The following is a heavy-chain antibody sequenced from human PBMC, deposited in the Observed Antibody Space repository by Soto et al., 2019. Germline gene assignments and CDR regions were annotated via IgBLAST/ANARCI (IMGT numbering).Heavy chain of an antibody. D-gene: IGHD1-26*01. CDR1: GFTFSSYS. CDR2: ISSSSSYI. J-gene: IGHJ4*02. CDR3: ARMGATMEKDLDY. V-gene: IGHV3-21*01. Sequence: GGSLRLSCAASGFTFSSYSMNWVRQAPGKGLEWVSSISSSSSYIYYADSVKGRFTISRDNAKNSLYLQMNSLRAEDTAVYYCARMGATMEKDLDYWGQGTLVTVSS.